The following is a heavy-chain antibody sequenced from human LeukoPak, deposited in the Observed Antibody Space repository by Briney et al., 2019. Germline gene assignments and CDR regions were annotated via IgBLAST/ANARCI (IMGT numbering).Heavy chain of an antibody. CDR3: ARHGGDFYDSSGHDY. CDR2: IYYSGST. CDR1: GGSISSYY. Sequence: PSETLSLTCTVSGGSISSYYWSWIRQPPGKGLEWIGYIYYSGSTNYNPSLKSRVTISVDTSKNQFSLKLNSVTAADTAVYYCARHGGDFYDSSGHDYWGQGTLVTVSS. D-gene: IGHD3-22*01. J-gene: IGHJ4*02. V-gene: IGHV4-59*08.